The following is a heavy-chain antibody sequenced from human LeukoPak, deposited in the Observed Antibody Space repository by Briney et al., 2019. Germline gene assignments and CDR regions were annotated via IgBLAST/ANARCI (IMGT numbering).Heavy chain of an antibody. J-gene: IGHJ5*02. CDR1: GVTFSSYA. Sequence: SVKVSCKASGVTFSSYAISWVRQAPGQGLEWMGRIIPIFGIASYAQKFQGRVAITADKSTTTAYMELSSLRSEDTAVYYCARDGALFDPWGQGTLVTVSS. V-gene: IGHV1-69*04. D-gene: IGHD1-26*01. CDR2: IIPIFGIA. CDR3: ARDGALFDP.